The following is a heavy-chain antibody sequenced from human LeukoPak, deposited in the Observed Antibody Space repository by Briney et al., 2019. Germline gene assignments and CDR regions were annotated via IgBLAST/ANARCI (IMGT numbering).Heavy chain of an antibody. V-gene: IGHV3-33*01. J-gene: IGHJ4*02. CDR3: ARERVDDSSGPPDY. Sequence: PGGSLRLSCAASGFTFSSYGMHWVRQAPGKGPEWVAVIWYDGSNKYYADSVKGRFTISRDNSKNTLYLQMNSLRAEDTAVYYCARERVDDSSGPPDYWGQGTLVTVSS. CDR1: GFTFSSYG. D-gene: IGHD3-22*01. CDR2: IWYDGSNK.